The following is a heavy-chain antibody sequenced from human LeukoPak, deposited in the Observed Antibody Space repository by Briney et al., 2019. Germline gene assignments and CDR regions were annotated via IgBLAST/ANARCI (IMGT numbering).Heavy chain of an antibody. CDR2: IIPILGIA. J-gene: IGHJ4*02. Sequence: SVKVSCTASGGTFSSYAISWVRQAPGQGLEWMGRIIPILGIANYAQKFQGRVTITADKSTITAYMELSSLRSEDTAVYYCAREEPAAIGLFDYWGQGTLVTVSS. CDR3: AREEPAAIGLFDY. V-gene: IGHV1-69*04. D-gene: IGHD2-2*01. CDR1: GGTFSSYA.